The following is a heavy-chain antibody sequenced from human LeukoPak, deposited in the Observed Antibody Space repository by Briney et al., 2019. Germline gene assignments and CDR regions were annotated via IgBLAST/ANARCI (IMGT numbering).Heavy chain of an antibody. Sequence: GGSLRLSCAASGFTFSSYGMHWVRQAPGKGLEWVSSISSSSRYIYYADSVKGRFTISRDNAKNSLYLQMNSLRAEDTAVYYCARDHAFDYWGQGTLVTVSS. CDR3: ARDHAFDY. V-gene: IGHV3-21*01. CDR2: ISSSSRYI. J-gene: IGHJ4*02. CDR1: GFTFSSYG.